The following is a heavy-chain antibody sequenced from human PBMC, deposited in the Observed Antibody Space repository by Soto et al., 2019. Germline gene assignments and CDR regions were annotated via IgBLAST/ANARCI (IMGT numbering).Heavy chain of an antibody. CDR2: ISYDGSNK. CDR1: GFTFSSYG. Sequence: QVQLVESGGGVVQPGRSLRLSCAASGFTFSSYGMHWVRQAPGKGLEWVAVISYDGSNKYYADSVKGRFTISRDNSKNTLYLQMNSLRAEDTAVYYCAKDRGIAAAGTPTGYFDYWGQGTLVTVSS. J-gene: IGHJ4*02. V-gene: IGHV3-30*18. CDR3: AKDRGIAAAGTPTGYFDY. D-gene: IGHD6-13*01.